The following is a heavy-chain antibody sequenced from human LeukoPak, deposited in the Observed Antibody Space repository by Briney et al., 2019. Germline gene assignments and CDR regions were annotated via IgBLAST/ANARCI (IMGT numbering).Heavy chain of an antibody. CDR1: GGTFRGYY. V-gene: IGHV4-59*01. CDR3: ARDPGYDFWSGLGASYMDV. J-gene: IGHJ6*03. CDR2: IYYSGST. Sequence: SETLSLTCAVYGGTFRGYYWSWIRQAPGKGLEWIGYIYYSGSTSYNPSLKSRVTISVDTSKNQFSLKLSSVTAADTAVYYCARDPGYDFWSGLGASYMDVWGKGTTVTVSS. D-gene: IGHD3-3*01.